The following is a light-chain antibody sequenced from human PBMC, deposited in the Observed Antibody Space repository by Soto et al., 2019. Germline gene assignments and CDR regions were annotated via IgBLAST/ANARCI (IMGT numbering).Light chain of an antibody. V-gene: IGKV3-11*01. J-gene: IGKJ2*01. CDR3: QQRSNWPPYT. CDR1: QSVSNY. CDR2: DAS. Sequence: EIVLTQSPATLSLTAGESATLSCKASQSVSNYLAWYQQKPGQAPRLLIYDASNRATGIPARFSGSGSGTDFTLTISSLEPEDFAVYYCQQRSNWPPYTFGQGTKLEIK.